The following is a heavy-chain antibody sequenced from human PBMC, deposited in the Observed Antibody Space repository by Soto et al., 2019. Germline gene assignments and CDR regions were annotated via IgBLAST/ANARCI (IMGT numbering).Heavy chain of an antibody. V-gene: IGHV3-30*18. Sequence: LRLSCAASGFIFSSYGMHWVRQAPGKGLEWVAVISYDGSNKYYADSVKGRFTISRDNSKNTLYLQMNSLRAEDTAVYYCAKEVWSGPMDVWGQGITVTVSS. D-gene: IGHD3-3*01. CDR1: GFIFSSYG. J-gene: IGHJ6*02. CDR3: AKEVWSGPMDV. CDR2: ISYDGSNK.